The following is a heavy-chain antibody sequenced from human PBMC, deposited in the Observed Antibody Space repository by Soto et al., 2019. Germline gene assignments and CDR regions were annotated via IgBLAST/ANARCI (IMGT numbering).Heavy chain of an antibody. Sequence: MQMVESGGGSVQPGGSLRLSCAASGFPCSHYWMHWVRQTPGTGLVWVSRINPAGTITNYADSVEGRFTISRDNADSALFLQMNSLSAEDTAIYYCTSDTFGLRDTWGQGTLVTVSS. CDR3: TSDTFGLRDT. J-gene: IGHJ5*02. D-gene: IGHD3-16*01. CDR1: GFPCSHYW. V-gene: IGHV3-74*01. CDR2: INPAGTIT.